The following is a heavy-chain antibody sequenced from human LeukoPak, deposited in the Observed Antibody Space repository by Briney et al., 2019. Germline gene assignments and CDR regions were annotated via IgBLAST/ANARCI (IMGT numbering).Heavy chain of an antibody. J-gene: IGHJ4*02. CDR1: GGSISSYY. CDR2: IFTSGST. Sequence: PSETLSLTCTVSGGSISSYYWSWIRQPPGKGLGWIGYIFTSGSTNYNTSLKSRVTISVDTSKIQFSLKLSSVTAADTAVYYCAGFRTGYFDYWGQGTLVTVSS. V-gene: IGHV4-4*09. CDR3: AGFRTGYFDY. D-gene: IGHD1-14*01.